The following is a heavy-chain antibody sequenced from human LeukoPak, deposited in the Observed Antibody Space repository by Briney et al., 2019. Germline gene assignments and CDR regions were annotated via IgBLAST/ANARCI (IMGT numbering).Heavy chain of an antibody. Sequence: PSETLSLTCTVSGGSISSSSYYWGWIRQPPGKGLEWIGSIYYSGSTYYNPSLKSRVTISVDTSKNQFSLKLSSLRSEDTAVYYCAIWFGESFDYWGQGTLVTVSS. CDR3: AIWFGESFDY. CDR1: GGSISSSSYY. V-gene: IGHV4-39*01. CDR2: IYYSGST. J-gene: IGHJ4*02. D-gene: IGHD3-10*01.